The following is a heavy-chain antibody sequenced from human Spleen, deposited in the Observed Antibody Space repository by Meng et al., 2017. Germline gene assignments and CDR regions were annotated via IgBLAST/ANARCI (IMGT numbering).Heavy chain of an antibody. CDR1: SGSISSSNW. Sequence: SETLSLTCAVSSGSISSSNWWSWVRQPPGKGLEWIGEIYHSGSTNYTPSLKSRVTISVDKSKNQFSLKLSSVTAADTAVYYCARKKDDYRNYAMVDWGQGTLVTVSS. D-gene: IGHD4-11*01. J-gene: IGHJ4*02. CDR3: ARKKDDYRNYAMVD. CDR2: IYHSGST. V-gene: IGHV4-4*02.